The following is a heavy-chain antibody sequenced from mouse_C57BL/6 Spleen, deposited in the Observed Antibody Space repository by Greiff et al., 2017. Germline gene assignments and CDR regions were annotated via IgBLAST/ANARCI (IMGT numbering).Heavy chain of an antibody. D-gene: IGHD1-1*01. CDR1: GYTFTDYN. Sequence: VQLQESGPELVKPGASVKIPCKASGYTFTDYNMDWVKQSHGKSLEWIGDINPNNGGTIYNQKFKGKATLTVDKSSSTAYMELRSLTSEDTAVYYCARRVTAVPCWYFDVWGTGTTVTVSS. J-gene: IGHJ1*03. V-gene: IGHV1-18*01. CDR2: INPNNGGT. CDR3: ARRVTAVPCWYFDV.